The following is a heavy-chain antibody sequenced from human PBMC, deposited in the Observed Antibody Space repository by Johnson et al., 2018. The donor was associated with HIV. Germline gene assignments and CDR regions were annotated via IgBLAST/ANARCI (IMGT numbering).Heavy chain of an antibody. V-gene: IGHV3-30-3*01. D-gene: IGHD4-17*01. CDR1: GFTFRNYA. CDR2: ISYAGSNQ. Sequence: QVQLVESGGGVVQPGGSLRLSCAASGFTFRNYAMHWVRQAPGKGLEWVAVISYAGSNQYYADSVKGRFTISRDNAKNSLYLQMNSLRAEDTAVYYCARDGDTVTSQGAFDIWGQGTMVTVSS. J-gene: IGHJ3*02. CDR3: ARDGDTVTSQGAFDI.